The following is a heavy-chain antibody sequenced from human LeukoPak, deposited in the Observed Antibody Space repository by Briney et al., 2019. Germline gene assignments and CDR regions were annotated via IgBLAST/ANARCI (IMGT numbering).Heavy chain of an antibody. J-gene: IGHJ3*02. CDR3: AKADATIRGGFVI. V-gene: IGHV3-23*01. CDR1: GFIFKNYA. CDR2: ISGTSDTT. D-gene: IGHD2-21*01. Sequence: PGGSLRLPCAASGFIFKNYAMSWVRQAPEKGLEWVSIISGTSDTTRYGDSVRGRFTTSRDNPRNTLYLQMNSLRVDDTAVYYCAKADATIRGGFVIWGEGTMVIVSS.